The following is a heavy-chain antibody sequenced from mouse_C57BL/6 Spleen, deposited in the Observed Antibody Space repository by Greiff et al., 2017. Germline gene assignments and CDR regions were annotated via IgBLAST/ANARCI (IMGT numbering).Heavy chain of an antibody. J-gene: IGHJ1*03. CDR2: ILPGSGST. D-gene: IGHD1-1*01. CDR1: GYTFTGYW. CDR3: ASGPYYYGSSHWYFDV. Sequence: VQLQQSGAELMKPGASVKLSCKATGYTFTGYWIEWVKQRPGHGLEWIGEILPGSGSTNYNEKFKGKATFTADTSSNTAYMQLSSLTTEVSAVYYCASGPYYYGSSHWYFDVWGTGTTVTVSA. V-gene: IGHV1-9*01.